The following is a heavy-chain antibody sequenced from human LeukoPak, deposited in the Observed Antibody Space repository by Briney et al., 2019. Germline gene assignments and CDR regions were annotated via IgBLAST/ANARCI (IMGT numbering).Heavy chain of an antibody. D-gene: IGHD1-26*01. CDR2: ISGSGGST. CDR1: GFTFSSYA. Sequence: GGSLRLSCAASGFTFSSYAMSWVRPAPGKGLEWVSAISGSGGSTYYADSVKGRFTISRDNSKNTLYLQMNSLRAEDTAVYYCAKGKWRGDAFDIWGQGTMVTVSS. CDR3: AKGKWRGDAFDI. J-gene: IGHJ3*02. V-gene: IGHV3-23*01.